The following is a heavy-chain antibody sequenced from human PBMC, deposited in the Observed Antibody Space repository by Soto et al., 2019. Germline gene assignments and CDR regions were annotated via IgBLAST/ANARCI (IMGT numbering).Heavy chain of an antibody. CDR1: GFTFSSYG. Sequence: GGSLRLCCAASGFTFSSYGMHWVRQAPGKGLEWVAVISYDGSNKYYADSVKGRFTISRDNSKNTLYLQMNSLRAEDTAVYYCAKDYGYCSSTSCSGYWGQGTLVTVSS. V-gene: IGHV3-30*18. J-gene: IGHJ4*02. CDR2: ISYDGSNK. CDR3: AKDYGYCSSTSCSGY. D-gene: IGHD2-2*03.